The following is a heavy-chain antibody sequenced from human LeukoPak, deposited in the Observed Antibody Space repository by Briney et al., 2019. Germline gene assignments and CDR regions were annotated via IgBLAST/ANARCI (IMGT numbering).Heavy chain of an antibody. D-gene: IGHD5-24*01. J-gene: IGHJ6*02. CDR3: ARDPTLAEMATLRWGPVHKTNAMDV. CDR1: GYTFTSYY. CDR2: INPFGGST. Sequence: EASVKVSCMASGYTFTSYYIQWMRQAPGQGLEWMGTINPFGGSTTYAQKFHDRVTLTRDTSTGTAYMELSSLRSEDTAVYFCARDPTLAEMATLRWGPVHKTNAMDVWGQGTTVTVYS. V-gene: IGHV1-46*01.